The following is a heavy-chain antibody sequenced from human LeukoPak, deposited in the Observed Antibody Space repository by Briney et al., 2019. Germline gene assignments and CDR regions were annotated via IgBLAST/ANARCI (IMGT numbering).Heavy chain of an antibody. CDR3: AKDVLRFLEWLIFDY. J-gene: IGHJ4*02. CDR2: ISGSGGST. V-gene: IGHV3-23*01. Sequence: GGPLRLSCAASGFTFSSYAMSWVRQAPGKGLEWVSAISGSGGSTYYADSVKGRFTISRDNSKNTLYLQMNSLRAEDTAVYYCAKDVLRFLEWLIFDYWGQGTLVTVSS. CDR1: GFTFSSYA. D-gene: IGHD3-3*01.